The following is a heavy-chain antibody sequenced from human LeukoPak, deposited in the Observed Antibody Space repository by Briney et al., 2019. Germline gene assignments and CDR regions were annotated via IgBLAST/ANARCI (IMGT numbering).Heavy chain of an antibody. D-gene: IGHD6-13*01. Sequence: PGRSLRLSCAASGFTFDDYAMHWVRQAPGKGLEWVSGISWNSGSIGYADSVKGRFTISRDNAKNSLYLQMNSLRAEDMALYYCAKDGYRYSSSSYFDYWGQGTLVTVSS. CDR1: GFTFDDYA. CDR2: ISWNSGSI. V-gene: IGHV3-9*03. J-gene: IGHJ4*02. CDR3: AKDGYRYSSSSYFDY.